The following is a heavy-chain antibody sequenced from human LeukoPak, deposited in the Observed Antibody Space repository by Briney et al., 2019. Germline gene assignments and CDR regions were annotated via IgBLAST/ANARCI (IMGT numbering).Heavy chain of an antibody. CDR3: ARGGSGDAFDI. D-gene: IGHD3-10*01. CDR2: IYHSGST. Sequence: SETLSLTCAVSGGSISSGGYSWSWIRQPPGKGLEWIGYIYHSGSTYYNPSLKSRVTISVDRSKNQFSLKLSSVTAADTAVYYCARGGSGDAFDIWGQGTVVTVSS. J-gene: IGHJ3*02. CDR1: GGSISSGGYS. V-gene: IGHV4-30-2*01.